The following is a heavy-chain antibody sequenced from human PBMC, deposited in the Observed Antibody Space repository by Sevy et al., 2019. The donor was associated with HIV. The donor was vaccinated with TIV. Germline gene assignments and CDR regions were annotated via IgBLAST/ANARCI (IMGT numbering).Heavy chain of an antibody. Sequence: GGSLRLSCAGSGFRFSDYGMHWVRQAPGKGLEWVAFISDNGSKKYLADSMKGRSTISRDNSKDIVFLQVHSLRGEDTGIYYCAKDRYFNGGDTDHWGQGTLVTVSS. D-gene: IGHD2-21*01. J-gene: IGHJ4*02. CDR1: GFRFSDYG. CDR2: ISDNGSKK. CDR3: AKDRYFNGGDTDH. V-gene: IGHV3-30*18.